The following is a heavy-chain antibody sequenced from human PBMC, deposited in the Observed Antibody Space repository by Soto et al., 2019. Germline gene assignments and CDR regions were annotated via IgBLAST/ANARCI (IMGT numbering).Heavy chain of an antibody. CDR3: ARGHYDILTGYYKYYYGMDV. D-gene: IGHD3-9*01. Sequence: SETLPLTSAVYRGSFSGYYCICIRQAPCEWLEWIGEINHSGSTNYNPSLKSRVTISVDTSKNQFSLKLSSVTAADTAVYYCARGHYDILTGYYKYYYGMDVWGQGTTVTVSS. V-gene: IGHV4-34*01. J-gene: IGHJ6*02. CDR2: INHSGST. CDR1: RGSFSGYY.